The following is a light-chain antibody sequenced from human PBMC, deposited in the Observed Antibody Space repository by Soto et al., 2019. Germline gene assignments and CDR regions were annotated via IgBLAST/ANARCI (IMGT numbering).Light chain of an antibody. CDR3: AVWDDSLAGVV. CDR2: SND. V-gene: IGLV1-44*01. CDR1: SSNIGDNT. Sequence: QSVLTQPPSASGTPGQSVTISCSGSSSNIGDNTVNWYQQLPGTAPKLLIYSNDQRSSGVPDRFSGSKSGTSASLAISGLQSEDEADYYCAVWDDSLAGVVFGGGTKLTVL. J-gene: IGLJ2*01.